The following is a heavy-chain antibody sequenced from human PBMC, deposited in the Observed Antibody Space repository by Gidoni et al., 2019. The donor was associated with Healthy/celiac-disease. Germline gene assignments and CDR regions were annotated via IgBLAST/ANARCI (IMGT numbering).Heavy chain of an antibody. Sequence: QVQLQESGPGLVKPSQTLSLTCTVSGGSISLGGYYWSWIGQHPGKGLEWIGYIYYSGSTYYNPSLNSRVTISVDTSKNKFSLKLSSVTAADTAVYYCARDSYGGNSGFDYWGQGTLVTASS. CDR1: GGSISLGGYY. J-gene: IGHJ4*02. V-gene: IGHV4-31*03. D-gene: IGHD4-17*01. CDR2: IYYSGST. CDR3: ARDSYGGNSGFDY.